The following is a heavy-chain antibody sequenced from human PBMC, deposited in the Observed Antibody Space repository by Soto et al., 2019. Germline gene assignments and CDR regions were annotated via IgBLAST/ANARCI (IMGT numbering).Heavy chain of an antibody. D-gene: IGHD3-10*01. Sequence: SETLSLTCTVSGGSISSYYWSWIRQPPGKGLEWIGYIYYSGSTNYNPSLKSRVTISVDTSKNQFSLKLSSVTAADTAVFYCARAGTTMVRGVISGWFDPWGQGTLVTVSS. CDR2: IYYSGST. J-gene: IGHJ5*02. CDR3: ARAGTTMVRGVISGWFDP. V-gene: IGHV4-59*01. CDR1: GGSISSYY.